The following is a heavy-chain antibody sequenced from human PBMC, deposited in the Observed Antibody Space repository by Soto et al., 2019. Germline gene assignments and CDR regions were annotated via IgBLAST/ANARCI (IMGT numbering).Heavy chain of an antibody. Sequence: EVQLVESGGGLVKPGGSLRLSCAASGFTISGAWMNWVRQAPGKGLEWVGRIKTKTHGENTDYAAHVKGRFTISRDDSENTLSLHMTRLKIADPAGHDWTTGSGEGYWGRGALVNVSS. J-gene: IGHJ4*03. CDR3: TTGSGEGY. V-gene: IGHV3-15*07. D-gene: IGHD1-26*01. CDR1: GFTISGAW. CDR2: IKTKTHGENT.